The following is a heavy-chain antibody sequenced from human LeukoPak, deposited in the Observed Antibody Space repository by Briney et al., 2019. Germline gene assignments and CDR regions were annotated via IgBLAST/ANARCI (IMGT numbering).Heavy chain of an antibody. Sequence: GGSLRLSCAASGFTFSRYWMTWVRQAPGKGLEWVASINEDGSGKHYVDSVKGRFTISRDNAQKSVYLEMNSLRAEDTAVYYCAGAVTSTEGYWGQGTLVTVSS. CDR2: INEDGSGK. CDR3: AGAVTSTEGY. CDR1: GFTFSRYW. J-gene: IGHJ4*02. D-gene: IGHD4-17*01. V-gene: IGHV3-7*03.